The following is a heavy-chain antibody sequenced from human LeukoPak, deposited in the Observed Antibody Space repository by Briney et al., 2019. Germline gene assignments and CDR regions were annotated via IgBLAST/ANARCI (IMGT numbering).Heavy chain of an antibody. CDR3: ARVVSFVTWYFDL. CDR1: GGSISSSSYY. Sequence: SETLSLTCTVSGGSISSSSYYWGWIRQPPGKGLEWIGSIYYSGSTYYNPSLKSRVTISVDTSKNQFSLKLSSVTAADTAVYYCARVVSFVTWYFDLWGRGTLVTVSS. J-gene: IGHJ2*01. D-gene: IGHD2-21*02. CDR2: IYYSGST. V-gene: IGHV4-39*07.